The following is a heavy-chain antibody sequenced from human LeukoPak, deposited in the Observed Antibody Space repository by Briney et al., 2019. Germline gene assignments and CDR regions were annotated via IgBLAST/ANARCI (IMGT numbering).Heavy chain of an antibody. CDR1: GGSISSFY. J-gene: IGHJ6*04. V-gene: IGHV4-59*08. D-gene: IGHD3-10*01. CDR2: IYYSGST. Sequence: SETLSLTCTVSGGSISSFYWSWIRQPPGKGLEWIGYIYYSGSTNSNPSLKSRVTISVDTSKNQFSLKLSSVTAADTAVYYCARGRGHVDVWGKGTTVTVSS. CDR3: ARGRGHVDV.